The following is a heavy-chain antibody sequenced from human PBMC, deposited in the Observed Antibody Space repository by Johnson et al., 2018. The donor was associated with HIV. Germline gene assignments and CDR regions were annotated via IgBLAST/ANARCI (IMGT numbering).Heavy chain of an antibody. Sequence: VQLVESGGGLVKPGGSLRLSCAASGFTFSSYAMHWVRQAPGKGLEWVAVISYDGSNKYYADSVKGRFTISRDNSKNTLYLQMNSLRAEDTALYYCARVTIFGVTKVDAFDIWGQGTMVTVSS. CDR1: GFTFSSYA. CDR2: ISYDGSNK. D-gene: IGHD3-3*01. J-gene: IGHJ3*02. CDR3: ARVTIFGVTKVDAFDI. V-gene: IGHV3-30-3*01.